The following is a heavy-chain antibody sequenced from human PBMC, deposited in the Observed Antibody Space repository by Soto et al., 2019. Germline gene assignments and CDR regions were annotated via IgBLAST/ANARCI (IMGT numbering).Heavy chain of an antibody. CDR2: ISAYNGNT. V-gene: IGHV1-18*04. CDR3: ARVASYSSSWYGPYYYYGMDV. D-gene: IGHD6-13*01. CDR1: GYTFTSYG. Sequence: ASVKVCCKASGYTFTSYGNSWVRQAPGQGLEWMGWISAYNGNTNYAQKLQGRVTMTTDTSTSTAYMELRSLRSDDTAVYYCARVASYSSSWYGPYYYYGMDVWGQGTTVTVSS. J-gene: IGHJ6*02.